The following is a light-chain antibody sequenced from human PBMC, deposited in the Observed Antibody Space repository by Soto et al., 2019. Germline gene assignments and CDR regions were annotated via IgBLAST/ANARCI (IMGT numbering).Light chain of an antibody. CDR2: SAS. Sequence: EIVLTQSPATLSLSPGERATLSCRASQSVRTDLVWYHQKPGQAPGVLIYSASNRATGIPARFRGNGSGTDFTLTISSLGPEDFAVYYCQQRTKWPPTFGGGTKVEMK. J-gene: IGKJ4*01. V-gene: IGKV3-11*01. CDR1: QSVRTD. CDR3: QQRTKWPPT.